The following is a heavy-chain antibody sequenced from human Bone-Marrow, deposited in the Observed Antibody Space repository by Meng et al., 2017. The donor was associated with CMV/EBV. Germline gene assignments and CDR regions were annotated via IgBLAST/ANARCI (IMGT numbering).Heavy chain of an antibody. CDR1: GGSISSYY. Sequence: SETLSLTCTVSGGSISSYYWSWIRQPPGKGLEWIGYIYYSGSTNYNPSLKSRVTISVDTSKNQFSLKLSSVTAADTAVYYCARAKGSGWYEVDYYYGMDVWAQGTTVTVPS. CDR2: IYYSGST. J-gene: IGHJ6*02. CDR3: ARAKGSGWYEVDYYYGMDV. D-gene: IGHD6-19*01. V-gene: IGHV4-59*01.